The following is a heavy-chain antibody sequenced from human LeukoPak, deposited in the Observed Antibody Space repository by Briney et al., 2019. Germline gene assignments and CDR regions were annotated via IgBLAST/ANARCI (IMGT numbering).Heavy chain of an antibody. CDR3: AKGREGYYDSSGYYPGY. CDR1: GFTFSSYA. D-gene: IGHD3-22*01. V-gene: IGHV3-23*01. CDR2: ISGSGGST. Sequence: GASLRLSCAASGFTFSSYAMSWVRQAPGKGLEWVSAISGSGGSTYYAGSVKGRFTTSRDNSKNTLYLQMNSLRAEDTAVYYCAKGREGYYDSSGYYPGYWGQGTLVTVSS. J-gene: IGHJ4*02.